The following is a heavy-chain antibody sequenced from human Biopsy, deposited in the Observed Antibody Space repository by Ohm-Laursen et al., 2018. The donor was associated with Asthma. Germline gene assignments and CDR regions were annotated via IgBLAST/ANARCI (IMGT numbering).Heavy chain of an antibody. CDR2: VSYDGGVA. CDR3: AKRRGYSDLTDFDH. J-gene: IGHJ4*02. CDR1: GFVFRSHA. V-gene: IGHV3-30*18. D-gene: IGHD3-3*01. Sequence: SLRLSCAASGFVFRSHAVHWVRQAPGKGLEWVAVVSYDGGVAHYADSMKGRSTISRDNAKSTLYLQMNRLRTDDTAVYYCAKRRGYSDLTDFDHWGQGTLVTVSS.